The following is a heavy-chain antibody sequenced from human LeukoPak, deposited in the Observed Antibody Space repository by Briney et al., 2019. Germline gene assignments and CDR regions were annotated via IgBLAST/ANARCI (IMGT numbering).Heavy chain of an antibody. CDR3: VRVRDGYNSFFDY. V-gene: IGHV3-74*01. Sequence: GGTLRLSCGASGFIFSSYWMHWVRQAPGKGLVWGSRINSDGTTTNYADSVKGRFTISRDNAKNTLYLQMNSLRAEDTAVYYCVRVRDGYNSFFDYWRQGTLVTVSS. CDR1: GFIFSSYW. D-gene: IGHD5-24*01. CDR2: INSDGTTT. J-gene: IGHJ4*02.